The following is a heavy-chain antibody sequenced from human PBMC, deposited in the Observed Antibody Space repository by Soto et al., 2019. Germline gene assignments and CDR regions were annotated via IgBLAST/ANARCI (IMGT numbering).Heavy chain of an antibody. CDR3: AKARGRTWYEDY. CDR2: ISGSGNTT. CDR1: GFTFSSYA. D-gene: IGHD6-13*01. Sequence: EVQLLESGGGLVQPGGSLRLSCAASGFTFSSYAMTWVRQAPGKGLEWVSSISGSGNTTYYADSVKGRFTISRDSSENTLYLQMNSLRPEDTAVYYCAKARGRTWYEDYWGQGTLVTVSS. V-gene: IGHV3-23*01. J-gene: IGHJ4*02.